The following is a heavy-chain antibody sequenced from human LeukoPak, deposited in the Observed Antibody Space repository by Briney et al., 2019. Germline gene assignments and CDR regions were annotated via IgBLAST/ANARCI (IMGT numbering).Heavy chain of an antibody. CDR1: GYTFTSYY. J-gene: IGHJ3*02. Sequence: GASVKVSCKASGYTFTSYYMHWVRQAPGQGLEWRGIINPSGGSTSYAQKFQGRVTMTRDMSTSTVYMELSSLRSEDTAVYYCARFSSSDAFDIWGQGTMVTVSS. D-gene: IGHD6-13*01. V-gene: IGHV1-46*01. CDR3: ARFSSSDAFDI. CDR2: INPSGGST.